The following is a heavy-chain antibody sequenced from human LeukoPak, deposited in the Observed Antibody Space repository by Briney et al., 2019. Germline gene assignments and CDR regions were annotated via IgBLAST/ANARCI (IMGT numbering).Heavy chain of an antibody. Sequence: PGGSLRLSCAASGFTVSSNYMSWVRQAPGKGLEWVSVIYSGGSTYYADSEKGRFTISRDNSKNTLYLQMNSLRAEDTAVYYCARRYSSSWYFDYWGQGTLVTVSS. CDR1: GFTVSSNY. V-gene: IGHV3-53*01. CDR3: ARRYSSSWYFDY. J-gene: IGHJ4*02. CDR2: IYSGGST. D-gene: IGHD6-13*01.